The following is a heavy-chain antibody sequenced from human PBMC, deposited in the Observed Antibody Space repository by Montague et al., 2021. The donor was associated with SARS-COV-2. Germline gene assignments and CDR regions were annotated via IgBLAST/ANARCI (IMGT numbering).Heavy chain of an antibody. CDR1: GVSITSYY. J-gene: IGHJ4*02. V-gene: IGHV4-4*07. Sequence: SETLSLTCSISGVSITSYYWSWVRQPAGKGLEWIGHIYACGSTNYSPSLKSRVRLSIDNPKNQFSLKLESLTAADTAVYYCVRDGGNWYYFDYWGQGALVTVSS. D-gene: IGHD1-1*01. CDR3: VRDGGNWYYFDY. CDR2: IYACGST.